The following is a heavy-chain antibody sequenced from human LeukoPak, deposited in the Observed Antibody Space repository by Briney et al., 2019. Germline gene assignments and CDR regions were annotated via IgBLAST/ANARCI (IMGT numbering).Heavy chain of an antibody. CDR2: IQYDGNNK. CDR1: GFTFSSYG. J-gene: IGHJ4*02. CDR3: ASRGYCSSSSCQNYDY. V-gene: IGHV3-30*02. D-gene: IGHD2-15*01. Sequence: GGSLRPSCAASGFTFSSYGMQWVRQAPGKGLEWVAFIQYDGNNKYYADSVKGRFTISRDNSKNMLYLQMNSLRAEDTAVYYCASRGYCSSSSCQNYDYWGQGTLVTVSS.